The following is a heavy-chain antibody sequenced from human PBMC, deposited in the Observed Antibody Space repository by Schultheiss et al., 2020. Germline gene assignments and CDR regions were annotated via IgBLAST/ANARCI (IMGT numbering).Heavy chain of an antibody. V-gene: IGHV3-23*01. J-gene: IGHJ4*02. Sequence: GGSLRLSCAASGFTFSSYAMNWVRQAPGKGLEWVSAISGSRGSTYYADSVKGRFTISRDNSKNTLYLQMNSLRAEDTAVYYCARQRKSYSSSSPYFDYWGQGTLVTVSS. CDR2: ISGSRGST. CDR1: GFTFSSYA. CDR3: ARQRKSYSSSSPYFDY. D-gene: IGHD6-6*01.